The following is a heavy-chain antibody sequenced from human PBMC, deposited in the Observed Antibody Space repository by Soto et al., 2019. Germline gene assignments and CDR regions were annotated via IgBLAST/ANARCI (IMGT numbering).Heavy chain of an antibody. J-gene: IGHJ4*02. CDR2: IYSGGST. Sequence: GGSLRLSCAASGFTVSSNYMSWVRQAPGKGLEWVSVIYSGGSTYYADSVKGRFTISRDNSKNTLYLQMNSPRAEDTAVYYCAFTGEVVPAASDWGQGTLVTVSS. CDR3: AFTGEVVPAASD. V-gene: IGHV3-66*01. D-gene: IGHD2-2*01. CDR1: GFTVSSNY.